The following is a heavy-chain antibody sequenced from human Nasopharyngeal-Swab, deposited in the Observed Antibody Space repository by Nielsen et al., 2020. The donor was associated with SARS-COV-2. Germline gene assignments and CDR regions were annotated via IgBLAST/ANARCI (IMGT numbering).Heavy chain of an antibody. D-gene: IGHD1-26*01. Sequence: GESLKISCAASGFTFSTYWMHWVRQAPGKGLVWVSRINSDGSNTIYAASVKGRFTISRDNAKNTLYLQMSSLRAEDTAVYYCARDTLELLYYFDYWGHGTLVTVSS. CDR2: INSDGSNT. CDR3: ARDTLELLYYFDY. CDR1: GFTFSTYW. J-gene: IGHJ4*01. V-gene: IGHV3-74*01.